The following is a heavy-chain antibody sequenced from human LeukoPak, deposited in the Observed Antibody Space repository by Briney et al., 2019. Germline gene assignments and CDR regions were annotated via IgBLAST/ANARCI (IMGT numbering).Heavy chain of an antibody. CDR3: ARFPFDGYNYYLDY. CDR1: GASFSGYY. D-gene: IGHD5-24*01. V-gene: IGHV4-34*01. J-gene: IGHJ4*02. Sequence: PSETLSLTCAVYGASFSGYYWSWIRQPPGKGLEWIGEINHGGRTNYNPSLKSRVTISVDTSKNQFSLRLGSVTAADTAVYSCARFPFDGYNYYLDYWGQGTLVTVSS. CDR2: INHGGRT.